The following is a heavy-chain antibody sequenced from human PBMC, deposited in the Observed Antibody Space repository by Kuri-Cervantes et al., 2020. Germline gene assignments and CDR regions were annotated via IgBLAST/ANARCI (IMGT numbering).Heavy chain of an antibody. J-gene: IGHJ3*02. CDR1: GGSVSSSSYY. CDR2: IYYSGST. V-gene: IGHV4-39*07. CDR3: ARVYYKDAFDI. D-gene: IGHD3-10*01. Sequence: GSLRLSCSVSGGSVSSSSYYWGWIRQPPGKGLEWIGSIYYSGSTYYNPSLKSRVTISVDTSKNQFSLKLSSVTAADTAVYYCARVYYKDAFDIWGQGTMVTVSS.